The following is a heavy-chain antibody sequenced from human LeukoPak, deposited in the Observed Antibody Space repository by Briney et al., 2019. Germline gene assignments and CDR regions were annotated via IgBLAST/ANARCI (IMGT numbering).Heavy chain of an antibody. J-gene: IGHJ3*02. CDR3: ARRFNWNHNAFDI. Sequence: GGSLRLSCAASGFTFSSYAMSWIRQAPGKGLEWVSYISSSGSTIYYADSVKGRFTISRDNAKNSLYLQMNSLRAEDTAVYYCARRFNWNHNAFDIWGQGTMVTVSS. V-gene: IGHV3-11*01. CDR2: ISSSGSTI. D-gene: IGHD1-20*01. CDR1: GFTFSSYA.